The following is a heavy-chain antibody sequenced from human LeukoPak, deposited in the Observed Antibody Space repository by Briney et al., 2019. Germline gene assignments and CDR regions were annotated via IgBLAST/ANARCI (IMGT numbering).Heavy chain of an antibody. J-gene: IGHJ4*02. V-gene: IGHV1-69*04. D-gene: IGHD3-22*01. CDR1: GGTFSSYA. CDR2: IIPILGIA. Sequence: ASVKVSCKASGGTFSSYAISWVRQAPGQGLEWMGRIIPILGIANYAQKFQGRVTITADKSTSTAYMELSSLRSEDTAVYYSATPYYYDSSGYYDYWGQGTLVTVSS. CDR3: ATPYYYDSSGYYDY.